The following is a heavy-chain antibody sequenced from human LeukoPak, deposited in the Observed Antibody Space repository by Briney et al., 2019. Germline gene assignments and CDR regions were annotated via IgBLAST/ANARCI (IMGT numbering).Heavy chain of an antibody. D-gene: IGHD6-19*01. Sequence: SGGSLRLSCAASGFTFSSYAMSWVRQAPGKGLEWVSAISGSGGSTYYADSVKGRFTISRDNSKNTLYLQMNSLRDEDTAVYYCARWFSSGRGFFDYWGQGILVTVSS. CDR3: ARWFSSGRGFFDY. J-gene: IGHJ4*02. CDR2: ISGSGGST. V-gene: IGHV3-23*01. CDR1: GFTFSSYA.